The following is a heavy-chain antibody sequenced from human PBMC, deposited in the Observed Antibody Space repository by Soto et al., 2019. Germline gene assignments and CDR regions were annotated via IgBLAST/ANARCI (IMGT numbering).Heavy chain of an antibody. Sequence: QVQLVQSGAEVKKPGSSVKVSCKASGGTFSSYAISWVRQAPGQGLEWKGGIIPIFGTANYAQKFQGRVTITADESTSTAYMELSSLRSEDTAVYYCARGNTVYCSSTSCYYYGMDVWGQGTTVTVSS. V-gene: IGHV1-69*01. CDR3: ARGNTVYCSSTSCYYYGMDV. D-gene: IGHD2-2*01. J-gene: IGHJ6*02. CDR2: IIPIFGTA. CDR1: GGTFSSYA.